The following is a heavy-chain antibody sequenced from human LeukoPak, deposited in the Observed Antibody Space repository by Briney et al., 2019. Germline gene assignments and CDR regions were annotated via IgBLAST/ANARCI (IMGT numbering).Heavy chain of an antibody. D-gene: IGHD6-19*01. CDR1: GGSISSYY. V-gene: IGHV4-59*01. CDR2: IYYSGST. Sequence: SETLSLTCTVSGGSISSYYWSWIRQPPGKGLEWIGYIYYSGSTNYNPSLKSRVTISVDTSKNQFSLKLSSVTAADTAVYYCARGGPVAGGEVDYWGQGTLVTVSS. J-gene: IGHJ4*02. CDR3: ARGGPVAGGEVDY.